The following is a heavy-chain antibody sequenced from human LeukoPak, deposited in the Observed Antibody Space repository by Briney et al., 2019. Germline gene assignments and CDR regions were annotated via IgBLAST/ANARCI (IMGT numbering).Heavy chain of an antibody. D-gene: IGHD5-24*01. CDR1: GFIFSSYD. Sequence: PGGSLRLSCAASGFIFSSYDINWVRQAPGKGLEWVSYMSSSSSTIHYADSVKGRFTISRDNAKNSLYLQMSILRAEDTAVYYCARGSRQRRDGLTGIFDNWGQGTLVTVSS. J-gene: IGHJ4*02. CDR3: ARGSRQRRDGLTGIFDN. V-gene: IGHV3-48*03. CDR2: MSSSSSTI.